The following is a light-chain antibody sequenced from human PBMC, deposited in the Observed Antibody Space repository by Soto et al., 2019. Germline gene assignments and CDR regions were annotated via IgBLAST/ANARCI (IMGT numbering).Light chain of an antibody. Sequence: EVEVAQSPPTLSLSPVERATLSCRASQSVGSSFAWYQQRPGQAPRLLIYGASNRATGIPDRFSGSGSGTEFTLTISNLQSEDFAVYFCQQYHNWPPITFGQGTRLEIK. CDR3: QQYHNWPPIT. V-gene: IGKV3D-15*01. CDR1: QSVGSS. CDR2: GAS. J-gene: IGKJ5*01.